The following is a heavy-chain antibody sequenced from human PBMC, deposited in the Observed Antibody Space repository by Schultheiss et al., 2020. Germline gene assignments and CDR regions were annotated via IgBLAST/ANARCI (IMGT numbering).Heavy chain of an antibody. D-gene: IGHD2-2*01. CDR3: ARGVAVRRGLRRSSYMDV. V-gene: IGHV4-34*01. CDR1: GGSISSYY. CDR2: INHSGST. Sequence: SETLSLTCTVSGGSISSYYWSWIRQPPGKGLEWIGEINHSGSTNYNPSLKSRVTISVDTSKNQFSLKLRSVTAEDTAVYYCARGVAVRRGLRRSSYMDVWGKGTTVTVSS. J-gene: IGHJ6*03.